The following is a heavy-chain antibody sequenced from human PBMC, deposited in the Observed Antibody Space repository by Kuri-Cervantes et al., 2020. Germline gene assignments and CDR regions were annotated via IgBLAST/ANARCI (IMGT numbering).Heavy chain of an antibody. Sequence: SETLSLTCTVSGGSISSGDYYWSWIRQPPGKGLEWIGYIYYSGSTYYNPSLKSRVTISVDTSQNQFSLKLSSVTAADTAVYYCASLGGGRGDYWGQGTLVTVSS. D-gene: IGHD3-10*01. J-gene: IGHJ4*02. V-gene: IGHV4-30-4*01. CDR1: GGSISSGDYY. CDR3: ASLGGGRGDY. CDR2: IYYSGST.